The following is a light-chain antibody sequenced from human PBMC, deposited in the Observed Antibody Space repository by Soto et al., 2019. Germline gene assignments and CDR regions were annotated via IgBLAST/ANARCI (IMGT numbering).Light chain of an antibody. CDR1: QSVLSRSNKKNY. V-gene: IGKV4-1*01. CDR2: WAS. J-gene: IGKJ1*01. Sequence: DFVMTQSPDSLAVSLGERATINCRSSQSVLSRSNKKNYLAWYQQKPGQPPTLLINWASTRASGVPDRFSGSGSATEFTLTISSLQAEDVAVYYCQQYYASPLTFGQGTKVEIK. CDR3: QQYYASPLT.